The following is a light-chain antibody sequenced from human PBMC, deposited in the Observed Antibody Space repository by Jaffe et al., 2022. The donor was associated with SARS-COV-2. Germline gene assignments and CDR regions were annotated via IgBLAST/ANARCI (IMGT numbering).Light chain of an antibody. CDR3: QQSSSTPRT. CDR2: AAS. J-gene: IGKJ5*01. Sequence: DIQMTQSPSSLSASVGDRVTITCRASQSISIYLNWYQQKPGKAPKLMIYAASSLQSGVPSRFSGSGSGTDFTLTISGLQAEDFATYFCQQSSSTPRTFGQGTRLAIK. V-gene: IGKV1-39*01. CDR1: QSISIY.